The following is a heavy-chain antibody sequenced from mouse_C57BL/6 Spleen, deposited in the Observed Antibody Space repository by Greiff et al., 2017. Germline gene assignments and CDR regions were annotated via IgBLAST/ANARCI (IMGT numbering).Heavy chain of an antibody. Sequence: QVQLQQPGAELVRPGASVKLSCKASGYTFTDYYINWVKQRPGQGLEWIARIYPGSGNTYYNEKFKGKAPLTAEKSSSTAYMQLSSLTSEDSAVYFCARDTRGYFDYWGQGTTLTVSS. CDR3: ARDTRGYFDY. CDR1: GYTFTDYY. V-gene: IGHV1-76*01. CDR2: IYPGSGNT. D-gene: IGHD2-14*01. J-gene: IGHJ2*01.